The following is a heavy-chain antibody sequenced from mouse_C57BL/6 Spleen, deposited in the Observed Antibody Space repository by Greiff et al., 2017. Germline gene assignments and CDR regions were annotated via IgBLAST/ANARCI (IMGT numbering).Heavy chain of an antibody. J-gene: IGHJ4*01. D-gene: IGHD4-1*02. CDR2: INPYNGGT. Sequence: VQLQQSGPVLVKPGASVKMSCKASGYTFTDYYMNWVKQSHGKSLEWIGVINPYNGGTSYNQKFKGKATLTVDKSSSTAYMELNSLTSEDSAVYYCAPTGNYYAMDYWSQGTSVTVSS. V-gene: IGHV1-19*01. CDR1: GYTFTDYY. CDR3: APTGNYYAMDY.